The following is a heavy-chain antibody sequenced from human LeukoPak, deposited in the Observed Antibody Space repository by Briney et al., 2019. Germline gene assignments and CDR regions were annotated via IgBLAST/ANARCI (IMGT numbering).Heavy chain of an antibody. CDR3: ARGTVMAHFDY. CDR2: IYSGGST. Sequence: GGSLRLSCAASGFTVSSNYMSWVRQVPGKGLEWVSVIYSGGSTYYADSVKGRFTISRHNSKNTLYLQMNSLRAEDTAVYYCARGTVMAHFDYWGQGTLVTVSS. D-gene: IGHD5-24*01. V-gene: IGHV3-53*04. J-gene: IGHJ4*02. CDR1: GFTVSSNY.